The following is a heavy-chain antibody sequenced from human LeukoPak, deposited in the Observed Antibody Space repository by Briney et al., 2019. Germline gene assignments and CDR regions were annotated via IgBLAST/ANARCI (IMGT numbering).Heavy chain of an antibody. D-gene: IGHD3-9*01. CDR3: AKEFYDILTGYTFDY. J-gene: IGHJ4*02. Sequence: PGGSLRLSCAASGFIFSSYAMSWVRQAPGKGLEWVSLISGSGPGTYYADSVKGRFTISRDSSKNTLYLQMNSLRAEDTAVYYCAKEFYDILTGYTFDYWGQGTLVTVSS. CDR2: ISGSGPGT. V-gene: IGHV3-23*01. CDR1: GFIFSSYA.